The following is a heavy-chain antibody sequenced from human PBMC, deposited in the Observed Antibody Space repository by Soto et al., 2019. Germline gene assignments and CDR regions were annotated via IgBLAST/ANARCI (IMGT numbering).Heavy chain of an antibody. CDR2: INHSGST. CDR3: ARTPYSNYGIDY. CDR1: GGSFSGYY. J-gene: IGHJ4*02. Sequence: SETLSLTCAVYGGSFSGYYWSWIRQPPGKGLEWIGEINHSGSTNYNPSLKSRVTISVDTSKNQFSLKLSSVTAADTAVYYCARTPYSNYGIDYWGQGTLVTFSS. D-gene: IGHD4-4*01. V-gene: IGHV4-34*01.